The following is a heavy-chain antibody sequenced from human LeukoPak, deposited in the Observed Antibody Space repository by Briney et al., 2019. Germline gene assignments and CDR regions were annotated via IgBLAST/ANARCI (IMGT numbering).Heavy chain of an antibody. J-gene: IGHJ4*02. CDR2: IIPIFGTA. Sequence: ASVKVSCKASGGTFSSYAISWVRQAPGQGLEWMGGIIPIFGTANYAQKFQGRVTITADESTSTAYMELSSLRSEDTAVYYCARHGRAAGEIDYWGQGTLVTVSS. V-gene: IGHV1-69*13. CDR3: ARHGRAAGEIDY. CDR1: GGTFSSYA. D-gene: IGHD6-13*01.